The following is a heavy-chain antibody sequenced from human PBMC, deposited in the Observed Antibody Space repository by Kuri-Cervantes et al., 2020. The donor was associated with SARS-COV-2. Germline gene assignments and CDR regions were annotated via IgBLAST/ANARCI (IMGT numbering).Heavy chain of an antibody. D-gene: IGHD5-18*01. CDR3: ARVGVRSYGVFDY. CDR1: GGSISSYY. Sequence: SETLSLTCTVSGGSISSYYWSWIRQPPGKGLEWIGYIYYSGSTNYNPSLKSRVTISVDTSKSQFSLKLNSVTAADTAVYYCARVGVRSYGVFDYWGQGTLVTVSS. J-gene: IGHJ4*02. V-gene: IGHV4-59*01. CDR2: IYYSGST.